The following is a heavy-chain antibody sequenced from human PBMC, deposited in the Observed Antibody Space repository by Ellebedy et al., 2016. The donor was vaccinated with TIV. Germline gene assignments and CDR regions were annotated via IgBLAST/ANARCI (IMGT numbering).Heavy chain of an antibody. D-gene: IGHD3-22*01. V-gene: IGHV4-38-2*02. Sequence: SETLSLXCTISNDSLSSGSYWGLTRQPPGKGLEWLGSIYPGGNSYYNPSLKSRITISVDASKNQFSLKLNSVTAADTAVYYCATQGVIRDPDAFDIWGQGTMVTVSS. CDR3: ATQGVIRDPDAFDI. CDR1: NDSLSSGSY. CDR2: IYPGGNS. J-gene: IGHJ3*02.